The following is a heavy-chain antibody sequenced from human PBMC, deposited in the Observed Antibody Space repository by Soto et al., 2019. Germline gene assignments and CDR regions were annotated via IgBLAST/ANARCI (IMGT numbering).Heavy chain of an antibody. J-gene: IGHJ2*01. CDR2: MNGNRDNT. CDR3: ARRTIARWYFDL. D-gene: IGHD1-1*01. CDR1: GYTFTSYD. Sequence: QVQLVQSGAEVKKPGASVKVSCKASGYTFTSYDINWVRQATGQGLEWMGWMNGNRDNTGCAQKFKGRLTITRDTSKSTAYIELSSLTSEDTAVYYCARRTIARWYFDLWGRGTLVTASS. V-gene: IGHV1-8*01.